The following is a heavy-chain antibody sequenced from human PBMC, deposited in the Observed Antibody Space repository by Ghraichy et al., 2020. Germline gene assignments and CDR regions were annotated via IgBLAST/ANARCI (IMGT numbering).Heavy chain of an antibody. Sequence: GGSLRLSCTASGFTFSNYSMTWVRQAPGKGLEWVSNIKQDRSDNYYADSVKGRFTISRDNAKNSLYLQMNSLRADDTAVYYCAKEGIVVVTNMHKDDASDISGQGTMVTVSS. J-gene: IGHJ3*02. CDR2: IKQDRSDN. V-gene: IGHV3-7*03. CDR3: AKEGIVVVTNMHKDDASDI. D-gene: IGHD2-21*02. CDR1: GFTFSNYS.